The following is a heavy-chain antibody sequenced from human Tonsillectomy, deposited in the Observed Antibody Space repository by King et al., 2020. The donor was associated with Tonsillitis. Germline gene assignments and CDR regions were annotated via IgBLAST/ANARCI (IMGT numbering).Heavy chain of an antibody. D-gene: IGHD6-6*01. CDR1: GFTFRSYA. Sequence: VQLVESGGGLVQPGGSLRLSCAASGFTFRSYAMSWVRQAPGHGLEWVSAIRGSGGSTYYADSVKGRFTISRDNSKNTLYLQMNSLRAEDTAVYYCAKDGFWSSSSKWGQGTLVTVSS. CDR3: AKDGFWSSSSK. V-gene: IGHV3-23*04. J-gene: IGHJ4*02. CDR2: IRGSGGST.